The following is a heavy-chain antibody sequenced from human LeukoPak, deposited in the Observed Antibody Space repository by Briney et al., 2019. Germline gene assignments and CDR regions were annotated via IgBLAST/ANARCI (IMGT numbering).Heavy chain of an antibody. D-gene: IGHD3-22*01. CDR2: ISYDGSNK. Sequence: GGSLRLSCAASGFTFSDYSMHWVRQAPGKGLEWVAVISYDGSNKYYADSVKGRFTISRDNSKNTLYLQMNSLRAEDTAVYYCARAVRITMIVADWGQGTLVTVSS. CDR1: GFTFSDYS. J-gene: IGHJ4*02. CDR3: ARAVRITMIVAD. V-gene: IGHV3-30*03.